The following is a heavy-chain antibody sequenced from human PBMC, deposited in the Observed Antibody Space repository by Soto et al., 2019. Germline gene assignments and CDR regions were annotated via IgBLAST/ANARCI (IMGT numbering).Heavy chain of an antibody. D-gene: IGHD3-22*01. V-gene: IGHV1-18*01. CDR2: ISAYNGNT. CDR1: GYTFTSYG. Sequence: ASVKVSCKASGYTFTSYGISWVRQAPGQGLERMGWISAYNGNTNYAQKLQGRVTMTTDTSTSTAYMELRSLRSDDTAVYYCARAGSYDSSGYYMPEYYFDYWGQGTLVTVSS. CDR3: ARAGSYDSSGYYMPEYYFDY. J-gene: IGHJ4*02.